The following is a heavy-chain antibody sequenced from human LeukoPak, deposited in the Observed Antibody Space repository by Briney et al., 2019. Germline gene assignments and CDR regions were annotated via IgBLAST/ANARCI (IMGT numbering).Heavy chain of an antibody. J-gene: IGHJ6*04. CDR3: AKPVWFGELSAYYYYYGMDV. CDR1: GFTFSDYY. Sequence: GGSLRLSCAASGFTFSDYYMSWIRQAPGKGLEWVSYISSSGSTIYYADSVKGRFTISRDNAKNSLYLQMNSLRAEDTAVYYCAKPVWFGELSAYYYYYGMDVWGKGTTVTVSS. V-gene: IGHV3-11*01. CDR2: ISSSGSTI. D-gene: IGHD3-10*01.